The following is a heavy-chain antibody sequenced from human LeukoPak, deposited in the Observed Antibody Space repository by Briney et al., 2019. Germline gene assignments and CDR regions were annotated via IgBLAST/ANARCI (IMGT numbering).Heavy chain of an antibody. J-gene: IGHJ4*02. CDR3: ARDLFSSSWPFDY. D-gene: IGHD6-13*01. Sequence: PSETLSLTCTVSGGSISSSSYYWGWIRQPPGKGLEWIGSIYYSGSTYYNPSLKSRVTISVDTSKNQFSLKLSSVTAADTAVYYCARDLFSSSWPFDYWGQGTLVTVSS. CDR2: IYYSGST. CDR1: GGSISSSSYY. V-gene: IGHV4-39*07.